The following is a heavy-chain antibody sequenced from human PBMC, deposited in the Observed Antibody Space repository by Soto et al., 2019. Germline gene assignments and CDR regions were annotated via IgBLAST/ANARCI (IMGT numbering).Heavy chain of an antibody. D-gene: IGHD3-9*01. J-gene: IGHJ3*01. Sequence: PGESLKISCKGSGYTFTTYWIGWVRQTPGKGLEWMGIIYPGDSDTRYSPSFQGQVTISADKSISTAYLQWSSLKASDTAMYYCARQKDYDTLTGAPNAFDVWGQGTRVTVSS. CDR2: IYPGDSDT. V-gene: IGHV5-51*01. CDR1: GYTFTTYW. CDR3: ARQKDYDTLTGAPNAFDV.